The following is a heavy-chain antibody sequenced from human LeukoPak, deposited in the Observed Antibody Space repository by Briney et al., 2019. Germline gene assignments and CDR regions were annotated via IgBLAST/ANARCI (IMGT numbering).Heavy chain of an antibody. V-gene: IGHV4-39*07. Sequence: SETLSLTCAVSGGSISSNSYYWGWIRQPPGKGLEWIGSIYYSGSTYYNPSLKSRVTISVDTSKNQFSLKLSSVTAADTAVYYCASSVEGYYYYYMDVWGRGATVTISS. CDR2: IYYSGST. CDR3: ASSVEGYYYYYMDV. J-gene: IGHJ6*03. D-gene: IGHD3-3*01. CDR1: GGSISSNSYY.